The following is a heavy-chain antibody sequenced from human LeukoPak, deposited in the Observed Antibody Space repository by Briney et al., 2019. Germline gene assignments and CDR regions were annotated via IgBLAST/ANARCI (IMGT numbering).Heavy chain of an antibody. CDR2: IYYSGST. D-gene: IGHD3-10*01. J-gene: IGHJ4*02. V-gene: IGHV4-39*01. CDR3: AGSFYGSGKGAIDY. CDR1: GGSISSSSYY. Sequence: SETLSLTCTVSGGSISSSSYYWGWIRQPPGKGLEWIGSIYYSGSTYYNPSLKSRVTISVDTSKNQFSLKLSSVTAADTAVYYCAGSFYGSGKGAIDYWGQGTLVTVSS.